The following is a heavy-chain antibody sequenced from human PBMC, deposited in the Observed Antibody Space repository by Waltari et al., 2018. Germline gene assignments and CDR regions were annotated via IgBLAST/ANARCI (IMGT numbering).Heavy chain of an antibody. J-gene: IGHJ5*02. CDR1: GLSSRCYA. CDR3: ARDGNYNILTGYYNVRWFDP. V-gene: IGHV3-33*01. D-gene: IGHD3-9*01. CDR2: IWYDGTTK. Sequence: QVQLVESGGGVVNPGRSLRVSGAALGLSSRCYATRWFRQAPGKGWGWVELIWYDGTTKYYADSVRGRFSISRDNSKNTLYLQMDSLRAEDTAMYYCARDGNYNILTGYYNVRWFDPWGQGTLVTVSS.